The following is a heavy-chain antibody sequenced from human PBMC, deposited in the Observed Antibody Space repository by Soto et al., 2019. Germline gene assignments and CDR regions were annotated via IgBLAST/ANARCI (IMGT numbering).Heavy chain of an antibody. D-gene: IGHD3-3*01. CDR3: ARRFDWSGQLQIDY. CDR2: IYYSGST. J-gene: IGHJ4*02. V-gene: IGHV4-59*08. Sequence: SETLSLTCTVSGGSISSYYWSWIRQPPGKGLEWIGNIYYSGSTNYNPSLKSRVTISVDTSKNQFSLKLSSVTAADTAVYYCARRFDWSGQLQIDYWGQGTLVTVSS. CDR1: GGSISSYY.